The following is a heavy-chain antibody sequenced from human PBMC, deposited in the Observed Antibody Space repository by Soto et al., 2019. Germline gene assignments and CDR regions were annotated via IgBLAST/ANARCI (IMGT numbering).Heavy chain of an antibody. CDR3: AREDSIIIPAVSDF. CDR2: ISKSDYT. CDR1: GFAFNNYG. V-gene: IGHV3-21*01. J-gene: IGHJ4*02. D-gene: IGHD2-2*01. Sequence: GGSLRLSCTVSGFAFNNYGINWVRQAPGKGLEWVSSISKSDYTYYSDSVKGRFTISRDNAKNSVSLQMNTLRVEDTAVYYCAREDSIIIPAVSDFWGQGTLVTAPQ.